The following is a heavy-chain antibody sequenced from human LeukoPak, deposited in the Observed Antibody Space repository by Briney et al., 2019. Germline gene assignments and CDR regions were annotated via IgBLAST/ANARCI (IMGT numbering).Heavy chain of an antibody. Sequence: SETLSLTCTVSGGSIISYYWSWIRQPPGKGLEWIGYIYYSGSTYYNPSLKSRVTISVDTSKNQFSLKLSSVTAADTAVYYCARVKVAWSFDYWGQGTLVTVSS. CDR2: IYYSGST. CDR3: ARVKVAWSFDY. CDR1: GGSIISYY. V-gene: IGHV4-59*08. D-gene: IGHD3/OR15-3a*01. J-gene: IGHJ4*02.